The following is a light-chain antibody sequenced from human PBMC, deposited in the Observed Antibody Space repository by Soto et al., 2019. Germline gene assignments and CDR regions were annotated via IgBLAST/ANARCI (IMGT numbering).Light chain of an antibody. Sequence: ETVLTQSPATLSVSPGERATFSCKASQSVTTNLAWYQQKPGQVPRLLIYGAFTRATGIPARFSGSGSGTELTLSISSLQSEDFAIYHCQQYHSWPHTFGQGTKLEIK. CDR1: QSVTTN. J-gene: IGKJ2*01. CDR2: GAF. CDR3: QQYHSWPHT. V-gene: IGKV3-15*01.